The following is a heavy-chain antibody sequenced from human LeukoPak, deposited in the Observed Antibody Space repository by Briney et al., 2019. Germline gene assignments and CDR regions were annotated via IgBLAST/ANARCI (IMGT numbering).Heavy chain of an antibody. CDR1: GGSISSYF. D-gene: IGHD1-26*01. J-gene: IGHJ4*02. CDR3: EVRYSGSYYFDY. Sequence: SETLSLTCTVSGGSISSYFWSWIRQPPGKGLEWIGYIFYNGSTNYNPSLKSRVTISVDTSKNQFSLKLSSVTAADTAVYYCEVRYSGSYYFDYWGQGTLVTVSS. V-gene: IGHV4-59*08. CDR2: IFYNGST.